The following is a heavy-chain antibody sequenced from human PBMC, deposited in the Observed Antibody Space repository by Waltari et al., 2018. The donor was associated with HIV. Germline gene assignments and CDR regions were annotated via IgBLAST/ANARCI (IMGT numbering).Heavy chain of an antibody. D-gene: IGHD4-4*01. V-gene: IGHV4-39*01. J-gene: IGHJ5*02. CDR3: ARSFSGYSNYFDP. Sequence: QLQLQESGPGLVKSSETLSLTCTVSGGSMTSSSYYLGWIRQPPGKGLEWIGRMSYRGSTYHNPSLRRRLTISVDTSKNQFSLKLTSVTAADTAVYYCARSFSGYSNYFDPWGQGTLVTVSS. CDR2: MSYRGST. CDR1: GGSMTSSSYY.